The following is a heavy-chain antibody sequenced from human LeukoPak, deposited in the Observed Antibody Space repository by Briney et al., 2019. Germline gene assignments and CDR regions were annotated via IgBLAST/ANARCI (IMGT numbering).Heavy chain of an antibody. D-gene: IGHD2-21*01. Sequence: PSETLSLTCTVSGGSISSYYWSWIRQPPGKGLEWIGYIYYSGSANYNPSLKSRLTLSVDTSKNQFSLKLSSLTAADTAVYYCARAGAYAGYYYYMDVWGKGTTVTISS. J-gene: IGHJ6*03. CDR3: ARAGAYAGYYYYMDV. CDR2: IYYSGSA. V-gene: IGHV4-59*01. CDR1: GGSISSYY.